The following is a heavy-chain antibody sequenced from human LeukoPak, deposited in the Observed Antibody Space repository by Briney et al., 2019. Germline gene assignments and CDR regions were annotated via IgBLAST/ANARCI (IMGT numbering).Heavy chain of an antibody. V-gene: IGHV4-59*08. Sequence: PSETLSLTCAVSGGSISSYYWNXIRQPPGKGLEXIXYIYYSGKSSYNPSLKSRVTISVDTSKNQFSLKLSSVTAADTAVYYCARGTNWLDPWGQGTLVTVSS. J-gene: IGHJ5*02. CDR3: ARGTNWLDP. CDR2: IYYSGKS. D-gene: IGHD1-7*01. CDR1: GGSISSYY.